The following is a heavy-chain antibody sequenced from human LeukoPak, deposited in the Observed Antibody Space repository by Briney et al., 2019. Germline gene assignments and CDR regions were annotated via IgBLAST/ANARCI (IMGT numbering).Heavy chain of an antibody. V-gene: IGHV4-30-4*08. CDR1: GGPISSGDYY. J-gene: IGHJ6*03. CDR3: ARDQDYYMDV. CDR2: IYYSGST. Sequence: SETLSLTCTVSGGPISSGDYYWSWIRQPPGKGLEWIGYIYYSGSTYYNPSLKSRVTISVDTSKNQFSLKLSSVTAADTAVYYCARDQDYYMDVWGKGTTVTVSS.